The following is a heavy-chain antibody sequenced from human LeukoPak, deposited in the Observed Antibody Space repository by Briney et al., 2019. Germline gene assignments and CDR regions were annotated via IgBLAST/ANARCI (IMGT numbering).Heavy chain of an antibody. D-gene: IGHD3-9*01. CDR3: ARDNELRYFDWSPKYYYYYYMDV. V-gene: IGHV1-2*02. Sequence: GASVKVSCKASGYTFTGYYMHWVRQAPGQGLEWTGWINPNSGGTNYAQKFQGRVTMTRDTSISTAYMELSRLRSDDTAVYYCARDNELRYFDWSPKYYYYYYMDVWGKGTTVTVSS. CDR1: GYTFTGYY. J-gene: IGHJ6*03. CDR2: INPNSGGT.